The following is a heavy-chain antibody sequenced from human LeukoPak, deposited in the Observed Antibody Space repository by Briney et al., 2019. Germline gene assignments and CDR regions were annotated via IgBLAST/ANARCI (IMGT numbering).Heavy chain of an antibody. CDR3: ARATDYGDYYYYMDV. CDR1: GFTFSSYS. J-gene: IGHJ6*03. CDR2: ISSSSSTI. D-gene: IGHD4-17*01. Sequence: QTGGSLRLSCAASGFTFSSYSMNWVRQAPGKGLEWVSYISSSSSTIYYADSVKGRFTISRDNAKNSLYLQMNSLRAEDTAVYHCARATDYGDYYYYMDVWGKGTTVTVSS. V-gene: IGHV3-48*01.